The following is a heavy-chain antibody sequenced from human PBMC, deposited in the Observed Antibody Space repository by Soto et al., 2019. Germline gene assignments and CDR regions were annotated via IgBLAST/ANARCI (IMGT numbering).Heavy chain of an antibody. V-gene: IGHV1-24*01. CDR3: ATTLSRDGYNMGYYYYYYGMDV. CDR1: GYTLTELS. Sequence: ASAKVSCKVSGYTLTELSMRWVRQAPGKGLERMGGFDPEDGETIYAQKFQGRVTMTEDTSTDTAYMELSSLRSEDTAVYYCATTLSRDGYNMGYYYYYYGMDVWGQGTTVTVSS. D-gene: IGHD5-12*01. J-gene: IGHJ6*02. CDR2: FDPEDGET.